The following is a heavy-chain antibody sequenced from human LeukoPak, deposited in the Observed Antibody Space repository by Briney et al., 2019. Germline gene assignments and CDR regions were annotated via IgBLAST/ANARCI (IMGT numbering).Heavy chain of an antibody. J-gene: IGHJ3*02. D-gene: IGHD2-21*02. CDR2: ISGSGGST. CDR3: AKAEHIVVVTALRI. V-gene: IGHV3-23*01. CDR1: GFTFSSYA. Sequence: PGGSLRLSCAASGFTFSSYAMSWVRQAPGKGLEWVSAISGSGGSTYYADSVKGRFTIPRDNSKNTLYLQMNSLRAEDTAVYYCAKAEHIVVVTALRIWGQGTMVTVSS.